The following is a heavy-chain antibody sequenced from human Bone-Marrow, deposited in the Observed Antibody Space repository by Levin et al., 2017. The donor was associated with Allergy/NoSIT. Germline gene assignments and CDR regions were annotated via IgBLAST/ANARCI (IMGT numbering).Heavy chain of an antibody. CDR1: GFTFSSYA. CDR2: ISGSGGST. Sequence: SCAASGFTFSSYAMSWVRQAPGKGLEWVSAISGSGGSTYYADSVKGRFTISRDNSKNTLYLQMNSLRAEDTAVYYCAKADQLPLSSFDIWGQGTMVTVSS. CDR3: AKADQLPLSSFDI. V-gene: IGHV3-23*01. D-gene: IGHD2-2*01. J-gene: IGHJ3*02.